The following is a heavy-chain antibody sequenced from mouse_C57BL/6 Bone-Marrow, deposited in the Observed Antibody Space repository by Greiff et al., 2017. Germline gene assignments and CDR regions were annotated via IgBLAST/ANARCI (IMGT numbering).Heavy chain of an antibody. Sequence: VQGVESGPGLVQPSQSLSITCTVSGFSLTSYGVHWVRQSPGKGLEWLGVIWSGGSTDYNAAFISRLSISKDNSKSQFFFKMNSLQADDTAIYYCARAYYSNPEGFAYWGQGTLVTVSA. CDR2: IWSGGST. J-gene: IGHJ3*01. CDR3: ARAYYSNPEGFAY. D-gene: IGHD2-5*01. CDR1: GFSLTSYG. V-gene: IGHV2-2*01.